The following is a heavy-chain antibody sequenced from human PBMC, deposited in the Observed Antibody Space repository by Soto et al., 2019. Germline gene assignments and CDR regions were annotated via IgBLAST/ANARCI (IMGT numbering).Heavy chain of an antibody. V-gene: IGHV3-13*05. CDR1: GFTFSTHH. D-gene: IGHD2-2*01. Sequence: PGGALRLFFGAPGFTFSTHHMHRVPQTTGKRLDWVSAIGAADDPYYSGSVKGRFTISRENAKSSLSLQMNSLRVGDTAVYYCARAYSGQLPRRADYYYAMDVWGPGTTVTVSS. CDR2: IGAADDP. J-gene: IGHJ6*02. CDR3: ARAYSGQLPRRADYYYAMDV.